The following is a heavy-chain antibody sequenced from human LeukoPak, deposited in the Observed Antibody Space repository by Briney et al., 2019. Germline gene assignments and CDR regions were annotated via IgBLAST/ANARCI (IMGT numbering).Heavy chain of an antibody. V-gene: IGHV1-8*01. CDR3: ARLHDYGDYFDY. Sequence: ASVKVSCKASGYTFTSYDINWVRQATGQGLEWMGWMNPNSGNTGYAQKFQGRVTMTRNTSISTAYMELSSLRSEDTAVYCCARLHDYGDYFDYWGQGTLVTVSS. J-gene: IGHJ4*02. D-gene: IGHD4-17*01. CDR2: MNPNSGNT. CDR1: GYTFTSYD.